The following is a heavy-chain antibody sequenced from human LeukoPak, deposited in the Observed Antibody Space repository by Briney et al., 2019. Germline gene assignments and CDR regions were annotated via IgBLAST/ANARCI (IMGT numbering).Heavy chain of an antibody. V-gene: IGHV3-74*01. CDR3: ARDLNDLLQNYRSTWYPADY. D-gene: IGHD6-13*01. J-gene: IGHJ4*02. CDR2: VNNDGSST. Sequence: GGSLRLSCAASGFTFSAYWMNWVRQAPGKGLVWVSRVNNDGSSTSYADSVKGRFTISRDNTKNTLYLQMNSLRAEDTAVYYCARDLNDLLQNYRSTWYPADYWGQGTLVTVSS. CDR1: GFTFSAYW.